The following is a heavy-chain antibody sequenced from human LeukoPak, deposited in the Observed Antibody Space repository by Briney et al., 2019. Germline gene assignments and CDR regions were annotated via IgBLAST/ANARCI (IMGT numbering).Heavy chain of an antibody. CDR2: INSDGSST. V-gene: IGHV3-74*01. CDR1: GFTFSGYW. Sequence: GGSLRLSCAASGFTFSGYWVHWVRQAPGKGLVWVSRINSDGSSTSYADSVKGRFTISRENAKNTLYLQMNSLRAEDTAVYYCARVAAWDSSGYLFEYWGQGTLVTVSS. CDR3: ARVAAWDSSGYLFEY. J-gene: IGHJ4*02. D-gene: IGHD3-22*01.